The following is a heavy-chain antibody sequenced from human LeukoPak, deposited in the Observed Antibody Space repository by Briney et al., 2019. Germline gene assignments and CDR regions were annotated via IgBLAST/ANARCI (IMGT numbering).Heavy chain of an antibody. J-gene: IGHJ5*02. CDR2: INHSGST. CDR3: ARGRYYYGSGAGDWFDP. Sequence: SETLSLTCAVYGGSFSGYYWSWIRQPPGKGLEWIGEINHSGSTNYNPSLKSRVTISVDTSKNQFSLKLSSVTAADTAVYYCARGRYYYGSGAGDWFDPRGQGTLVTVSS. V-gene: IGHV4-34*01. D-gene: IGHD3-10*01. CDR1: GGSFSGYY.